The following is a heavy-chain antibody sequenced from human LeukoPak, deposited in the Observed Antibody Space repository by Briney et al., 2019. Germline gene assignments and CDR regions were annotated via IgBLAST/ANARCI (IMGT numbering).Heavy chain of an antibody. Sequence: PGGSLRLSCAASGFTFGTYSMNWVRQAPGKGLEWISYISSSGSTMYYADSVKGRFTISRDNAKNSLYLQVYGLRVEDTAVYYCAPYCSSPTCYEVYFDSWGQGTLVTVSS. CDR1: GFTFGTYS. V-gene: IGHV3-48*01. CDR2: ISSSGSTM. J-gene: IGHJ4*02. D-gene: IGHD2-2*01. CDR3: APYCSSPTCYEVYFDS.